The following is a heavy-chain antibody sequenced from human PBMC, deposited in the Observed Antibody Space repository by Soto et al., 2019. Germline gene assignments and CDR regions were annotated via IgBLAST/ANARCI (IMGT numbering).Heavy chain of an antibody. Sequence: GGSLRLSCAASGFTFDDYTMHWVRQAPGKGLEWVSLISWDGGSTYYADSVKGRFTISRDNSKNSLYLQMNSLRTEDTALYYCAKDIHDYYGSGGMDVWGQGTTVTVSS. CDR2: ISWDGGST. D-gene: IGHD3-10*01. CDR3: AKDIHDYYGSGGMDV. J-gene: IGHJ6*02. CDR1: GFTFDDYT. V-gene: IGHV3-43*01.